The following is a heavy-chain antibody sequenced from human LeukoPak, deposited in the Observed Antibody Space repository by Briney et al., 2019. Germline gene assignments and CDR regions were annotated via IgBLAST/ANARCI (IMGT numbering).Heavy chain of an antibody. J-gene: IGHJ3*02. CDR3: ARGGSYLSAFDI. V-gene: IGHV3-53*01. CDR2: IYSGGST. Sequence: GGSLRLSCAASGFTFSNAWMSWVRQAPGKGLEWVSIIYSGGSTFYADSVKGRFTISRDNSKNTLYLQMNSLRAEDTAVHYCARGGSYLSAFDIWGQGTMVTVSS. CDR1: GFTFSNAW. D-gene: IGHD1-26*01.